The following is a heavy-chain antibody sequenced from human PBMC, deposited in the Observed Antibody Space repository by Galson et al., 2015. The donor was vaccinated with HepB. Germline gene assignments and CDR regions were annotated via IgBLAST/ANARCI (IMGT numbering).Heavy chain of an antibody. CDR2: IYYSGST. CDR1: GGPISSYY. CDR3: ARGRDGYKFDY. J-gene: IGHJ4*02. Sequence: ETLSLTCTVSGGPISSYYWSWIRQPPGKGLEWIGYIYYSGSTKYNPSLKSRVTISVDTSKNQFSLKLSSVTAADTAVYYCARGRDGYKFDYWGQGTLVTVSS. D-gene: IGHD5-24*01. V-gene: IGHV4-59*01.